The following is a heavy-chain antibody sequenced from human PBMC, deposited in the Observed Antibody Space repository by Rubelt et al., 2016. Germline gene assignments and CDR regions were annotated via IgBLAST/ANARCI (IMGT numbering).Heavy chain of an antibody. D-gene: IGHD1-26*01. Sequence: QITLKESGPTLVKPTQTLTLTCTFSGFSLITSGVGVGWIRQPPGKALEWLALIYWDDDKRYRPSLKSRLTITKDTSKNQVVLKMTNMDPVDTATYYCAHAFGGRGAATTYWFDPWGQGTLVTVSP. CDR1: GFSLITSGVG. CDR3: AHAFGGRGAATTYWFDP. V-gene: IGHV2-5*02. J-gene: IGHJ5*02. CDR2: IYWDDDK.